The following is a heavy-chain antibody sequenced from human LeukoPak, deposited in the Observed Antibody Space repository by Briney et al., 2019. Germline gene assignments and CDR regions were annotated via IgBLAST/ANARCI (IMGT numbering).Heavy chain of an antibody. Sequence: PSGTLSLTCAVYGGSFSGYYWSWIRQPPGKGLEWIGEINHSGSTNYNPSLKSRVTISVDTSKNQFSLKLSSVTAADTAVYYCARVYCSGGTCSKTIRWSWFDPWGQGTLVTVSS. V-gene: IGHV4-34*01. J-gene: IGHJ5*02. CDR1: GGSFSGYY. CDR3: ARVYCSGGTCSKTIRWSWFDP. CDR2: INHSGST. D-gene: IGHD2-15*01.